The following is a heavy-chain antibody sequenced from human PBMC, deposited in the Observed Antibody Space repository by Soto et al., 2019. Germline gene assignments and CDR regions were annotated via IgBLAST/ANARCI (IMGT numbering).Heavy chain of an antibody. CDR1: GYSVTSSDYY. Sequence: SETLSLTCSVSGYSVTSSDYYWAWIRQPPGKGLEWIGSMFYSGLTYYNPSLKSRVTLSVDTSKNQFSVRLYSATAADTAVYYCAPLSVSLSGPYGIHVWGQGTTVTVSS. V-gene: IGHV4-39*01. CDR2: MFYSGLT. D-gene: IGHD2-15*01. J-gene: IGHJ6*02. CDR3: APLSVSLSGPYGIHV.